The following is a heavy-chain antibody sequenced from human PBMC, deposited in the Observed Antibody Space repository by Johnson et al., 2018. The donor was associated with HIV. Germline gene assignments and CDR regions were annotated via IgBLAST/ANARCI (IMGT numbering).Heavy chain of an antibody. CDR1: GFTFDDYG. D-gene: IGHD3-10*01. CDR3: AREGFIPVLLRGGAFDI. J-gene: IGHJ3*02. CDR2: INWNGGST. Sequence: VQLVESGGGLVQPGRSLRLSCAASGFTFDDYGMSWVRQAPGKGLEWVSGINWNGGSTGYADSVKGRFTISRDNAKNSLYLQMNSLRAEDTAVYYCAREGFIPVLLRGGAFDIWGQGTMVTVSS. V-gene: IGHV3-20*04.